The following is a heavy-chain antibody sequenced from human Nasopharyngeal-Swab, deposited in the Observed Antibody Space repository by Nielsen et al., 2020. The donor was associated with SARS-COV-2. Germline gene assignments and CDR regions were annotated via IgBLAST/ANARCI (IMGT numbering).Heavy chain of an antibody. CDR1: GSTFRSYT. CDR2: ISSSSTTI. D-gene: IGHD2-2*02. J-gene: IGHJ6*02. CDR3: ARDIYPGAYGMDV. Sequence: GESLKISCAASGSTFRSYTLNWVRQAPGKGLEWVSYISSSSTTIYYTGSVRGRFTISRDNAKNSLFLQMNSLRDEDTAVYYCARDIYPGAYGMDVWGQGTTVTVSS. V-gene: IGHV3-48*02.